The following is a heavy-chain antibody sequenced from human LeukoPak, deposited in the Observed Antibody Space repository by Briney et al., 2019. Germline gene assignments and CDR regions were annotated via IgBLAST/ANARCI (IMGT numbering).Heavy chain of an antibody. Sequence: GGSLRLSCAASGFTFSSYGMSWVRQAPGKGLEWVSSISGSGGSTYYADSVKGRFTISRDNSKNTLYLQMNSLRAEDTAVYYCAKDRTFYYDLLDYWGQGTLVTVSS. D-gene: IGHD3-22*01. V-gene: IGHV3-23*01. J-gene: IGHJ4*02. CDR3: AKDRTFYYDLLDY. CDR1: GFTFSSYG. CDR2: ISGSGGST.